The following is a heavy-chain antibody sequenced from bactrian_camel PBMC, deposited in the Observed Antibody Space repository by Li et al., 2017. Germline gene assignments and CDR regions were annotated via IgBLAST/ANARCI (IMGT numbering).Heavy chain of an antibody. J-gene: IGHJ6*01. V-gene: IGHV3S55*01. Sequence: HVQLVESGGGSVQAGGSLRLSCTASGWTFADSDMGWYRHSPGNECELVSEISLTGKQWYSNSVKGRFTISHDSGKNTMYLQMTSLKPEDTAVYYCVRDLGTSEYVNFGYWGQGTQVTVS. D-gene: IGHD4*01. CDR2: ISLTGKQ. CDR3: VRDLGTSEYVNFGY. CDR1: GWTFADSD.